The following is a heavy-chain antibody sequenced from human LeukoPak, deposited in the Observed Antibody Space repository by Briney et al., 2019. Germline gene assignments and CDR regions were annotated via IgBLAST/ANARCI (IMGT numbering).Heavy chain of an antibody. CDR3: ARGGGDYYDSSGYPFHH. D-gene: IGHD3-22*01. Sequence: GGSLRLSCAASGFTFGSYNMNWVRQAPGKGLEWVSSISTSSSYIYYADSVKGRFTISRDNAKKSLYLQMNSLRAGDTAVYYCARGGGDYYDSSGYPFHHWGQGTLVTVSS. CDR2: ISTSSSYI. J-gene: IGHJ1*01. V-gene: IGHV3-21*01. CDR1: GFTFGSYN.